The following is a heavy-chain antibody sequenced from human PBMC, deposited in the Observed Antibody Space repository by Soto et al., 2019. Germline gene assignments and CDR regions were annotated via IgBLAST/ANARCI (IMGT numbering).Heavy chain of an antibody. CDR2: IDYSGST. V-gene: IGHV4-30-4*01. CDR1: GGSISSGDYY. Sequence: SETLSLTCTVSGGSISSGDYYWNWIRQPPGKGLEWVGYIDYSGSTYFNPSLKSRPTISVDTSKNQFSLRLTSMTAADTAVYYRERGGVINMTRGLPFDTWGQGTLVTVSS. J-gene: IGHJ5*02. D-gene: IGHD3-10*01. CDR3: ERGGVINMTRGLPFDT.